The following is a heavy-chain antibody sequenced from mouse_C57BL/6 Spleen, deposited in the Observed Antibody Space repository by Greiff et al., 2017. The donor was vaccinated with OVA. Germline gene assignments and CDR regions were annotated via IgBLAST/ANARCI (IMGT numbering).Heavy chain of an antibody. CDR3: ASSLFAY. V-gene: IGHV1-82*01. CDR1: GYAFSSSW. J-gene: IGHJ3*01. D-gene: IGHD6-1*01. CDR2: IYPGDGDT. Sequence: QVQLQQSGPELVKPGASVKISCKASGYAFSSSWMNWVKQRPGKGLEWIGRIYPGDGDTNYNGKFKGKATLTADKSSSTAYMQLSSLTAEDSAVYFWASSLFAYWGQGTLVTVSA.